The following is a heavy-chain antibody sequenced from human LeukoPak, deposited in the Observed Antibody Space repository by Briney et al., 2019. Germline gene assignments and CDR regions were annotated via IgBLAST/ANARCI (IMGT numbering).Heavy chain of an antibody. D-gene: IGHD2-2*01. CDR1: GGSISSYY. V-gene: IGHV4-59*01. Sequence: SETLSLTCTVSGGSISSYYWSWIRQPPGKGLEWIGCIYYSGSTNYNPSLKSRVTISVDTSKNQFSLKLSSVTAADTAVYYCARAGYCSSTSCYVSWFDPWGQGTLVTVSS. CDR2: IYYSGST. J-gene: IGHJ5*02. CDR3: ARAGYCSSTSCYVSWFDP.